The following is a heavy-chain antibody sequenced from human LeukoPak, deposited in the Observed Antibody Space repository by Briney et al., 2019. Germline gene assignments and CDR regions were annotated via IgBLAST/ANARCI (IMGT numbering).Heavy chain of an antibody. CDR3: ARHRPYSSGWRHFDY. J-gene: IGHJ4*02. V-gene: IGHV5-51*01. CDR2: IYPDDSDT. CDR1: GYSFSSNW. Sequence: GESLKISCKGSGYSFSSNWIAWVRQMPGKGLEWMGIIYPDDSDTRYSPSLQGQVTISADKSISTAYLQWSSLAASDTAMYYCARHRPYSSGWRHFDYWGQGTLVTVSS. D-gene: IGHD6-19*01.